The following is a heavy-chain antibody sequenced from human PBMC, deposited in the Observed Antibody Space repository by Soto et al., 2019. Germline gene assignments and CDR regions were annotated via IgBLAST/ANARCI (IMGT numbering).Heavy chain of an antibody. J-gene: IGHJ5*02. CDR2: IWYDGSNK. D-gene: IGHD6-19*01. CDR3: ARSGEWLRLGWFDP. Sequence: QVQLVESGGGVVQPWRSLRLSCAASGFTFSSYGMHWVRQAPGKGLEWVAVIWYDGSNKYYADSVKGRFTISRDNSKNTLYLQMNSLRAEDTDVYYCARSGEWLRLGWFDPWGQGTLVTVSS. V-gene: IGHV3-33*01. CDR1: GFTFSSYG.